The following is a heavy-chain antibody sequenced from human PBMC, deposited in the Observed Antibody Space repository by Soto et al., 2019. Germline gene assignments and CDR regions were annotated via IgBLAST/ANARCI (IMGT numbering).Heavy chain of an antibody. D-gene: IGHD1-26*01. CDR2: IYHTGSA. V-gene: IGHV4-4*02. CDR1: GGSITSTNL. Sequence: SETLSLTCAVSGGSITSTNLWSWVRQPPGQGLEWIGEIYHTGSANYNPSLKSRVIMSVDKSKNQFSLKLSSVTAADTAVYYCARRYGGNFDYWGQGTLVTVSS. CDR3: ARRYGGNFDY. J-gene: IGHJ4*02.